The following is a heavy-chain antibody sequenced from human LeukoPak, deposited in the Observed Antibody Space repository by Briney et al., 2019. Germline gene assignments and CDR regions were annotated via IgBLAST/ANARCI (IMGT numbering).Heavy chain of an antibody. CDR1: GGAFSSYA. CDR3: ARSEGEMATTPLEYFDY. Sequence: SVKVSCKASGGAFSSYAISWVRQAPGQGLEWMGGIIPIFGTANYAQKFQGRVTITADESTSTAYMELGSLRSEDTAVYYCARSEGEMATTPLEYFDYWGQGTLVTVSS. J-gene: IGHJ4*02. CDR2: IIPIFGTA. V-gene: IGHV1-69*13. D-gene: IGHD5-24*01.